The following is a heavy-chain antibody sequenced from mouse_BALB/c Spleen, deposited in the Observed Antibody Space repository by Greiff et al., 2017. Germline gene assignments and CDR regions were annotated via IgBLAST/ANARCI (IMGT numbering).Heavy chain of an antibody. CDR3: ARRHYGSYWYFDV. V-gene: IGHV1-20*02. CDR2: INPYNGDT. D-gene: IGHD1-2*01. J-gene: IGHJ1*01. Sequence: VQLQQSGPELVKPGASVKISCKASGYSFTGYFMNWVMQSHGKSLEWIGRINPYNGDTFYNQKFKGKATLTVDKSSSTAHMELRSLASEDSAVYYCARRHYGSYWYFDVWGAGTTVTVSS. CDR1: GYSFTGYF.